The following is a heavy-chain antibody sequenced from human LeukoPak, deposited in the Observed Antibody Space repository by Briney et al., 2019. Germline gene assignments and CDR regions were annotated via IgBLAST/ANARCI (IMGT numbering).Heavy chain of an antibody. Sequence: KPSETLSLTCTVSGGSISSSSYYWGWIRQPPGKGLEWIVSIYYSGSTYYNPSLKSRVTISVDTSKNQFSLKLSSVTAADTAVYYCARGRSSMGAAAGKGEFDYWGQGTLVTVSS. D-gene: IGHD6-13*01. CDR2: IYYSGST. V-gene: IGHV4-39*01. CDR3: ARGRSSMGAAAGKGEFDY. J-gene: IGHJ4*02. CDR1: GGSISSSSYY.